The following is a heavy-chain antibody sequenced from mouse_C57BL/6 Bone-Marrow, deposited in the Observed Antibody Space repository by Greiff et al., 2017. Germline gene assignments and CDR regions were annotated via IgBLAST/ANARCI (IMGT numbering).Heavy chain of an antibody. J-gene: IGHJ4*01. D-gene: IGHD2-5*01. CDR3: ANYYSNYALSMDY. CDR2: IYPVGGYT. Sequence: QVQLQQSGADLVRPGTSVKMSCTASGYTFTHYWIAWAHQIPEHGLEWIGDIYPVGGYTNYHEKFKGRATLTADKSSSTAYLQFSSLTSEDYSIYYCANYYSNYALSMDYWGQGTSVTVSS. CDR1: GYTFTHYW. V-gene: IGHV1-63*01.